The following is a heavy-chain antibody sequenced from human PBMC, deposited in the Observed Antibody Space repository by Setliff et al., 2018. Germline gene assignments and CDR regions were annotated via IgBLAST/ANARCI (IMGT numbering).Heavy chain of an antibody. CDR2: ISGSGGST. D-gene: IGHD1-26*01. CDR3: ASRIGGSPY. Sequence: GGSLRLSCAASGFTFRSYTMNWVRQAPGKGLEWVSAISGSGGSTYYADSVKGRFTISRDSSKSTLYLYMNSLRVDDTAVYFCASRIGGSPYWGQGTLVTVSS. CDR1: GFTFRSYT. J-gene: IGHJ4*02. V-gene: IGHV3-23*01.